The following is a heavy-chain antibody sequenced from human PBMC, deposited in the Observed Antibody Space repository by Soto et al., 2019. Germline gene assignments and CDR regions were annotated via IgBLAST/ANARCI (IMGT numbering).Heavy chain of an antibody. CDR3: AREGIVGATRGYYFDY. CDR1: GFSFSTYA. V-gene: IGHV3-30-3*01. J-gene: IGHJ4*02. D-gene: IGHD1-26*01. CDR2: ILNDGSNK. Sequence: QVQLVESGGGVVQPGRSLRLSCAASGFSFSTYAMHWVRQAPGKGLEWVAIILNDGSNKYYADSVKGRRTISRDNSKNTLYLQMNSLREEDTAMYYCAREGIVGATRGYYFDYWGQGTLVTVSS.